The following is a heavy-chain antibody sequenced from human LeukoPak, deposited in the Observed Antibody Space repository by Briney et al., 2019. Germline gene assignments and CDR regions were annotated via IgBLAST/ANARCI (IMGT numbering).Heavy chain of an antibody. D-gene: IGHD3-10*01. CDR3: ASSGSNSLYYFDS. J-gene: IGHJ4*02. CDR1: GFTFSSYW. V-gene: IGHV3-74*01. Sequence: PGGSLRLSCAASGFTFSSYWMHWVRQAPGKGLVWVSRINSDGSSTTYADSLKGRLTISRDNAKNTLYLQMNSLRDEDTAVYYCASSGSNSLYYFDSWGQGTLVTVSS. CDR2: INSDGSST.